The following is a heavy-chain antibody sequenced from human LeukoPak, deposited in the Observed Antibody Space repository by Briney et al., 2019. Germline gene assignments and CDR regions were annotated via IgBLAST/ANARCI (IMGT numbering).Heavy chain of an antibody. CDR2: ISGSGGST. Sequence: QSGGSLRPSCAASGFTFSSYAMSWVRQAPGKGLEWVSAISGSGGSTYYADSVKGRFTISRDNSKNTLYLQMNSLRAEDTAVYYCAKGPRYCSSTSCVLYWGQGTLVTVSS. D-gene: IGHD2-2*01. CDR3: AKGPRYCSSTSCVLY. CDR1: GFTFSSYA. V-gene: IGHV3-23*01. J-gene: IGHJ4*02.